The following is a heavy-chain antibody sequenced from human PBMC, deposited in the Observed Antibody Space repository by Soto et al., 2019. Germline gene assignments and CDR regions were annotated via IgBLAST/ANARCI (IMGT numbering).Heavy chain of an antibody. Sequence: PGGSLRLSCAASGFTFISYAMGWGRQGPGKGLEWVAVVSIGGSTHYADSVRGRFTISRDNSKNTLSLQMNSLTAEDTAVYFCAKRRGAGGHFDYWGQGALVTVSS. J-gene: IGHJ4*02. V-gene: IGHV3-23*01. CDR2: VSIGGST. CDR3: AKRRGAGGHFDY. D-gene: IGHD2-15*01. CDR1: GFTFISYA.